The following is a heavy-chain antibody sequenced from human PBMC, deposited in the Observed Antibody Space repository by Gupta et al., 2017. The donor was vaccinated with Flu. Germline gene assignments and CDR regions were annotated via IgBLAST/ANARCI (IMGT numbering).Heavy chain of an antibody. CDR2: IYHSGST. D-gene: IGHD6-13*01. Sequence: QVQLQESGPGLVKPSETLSLTCAVSGSSISSGSYWGWIRQPPGKGLEWIGSIYHSGSTYYNPSLKSRVTISVDTSKNQFSLKLSSVTAADTAVHYCARAAAGTFDYWGQGTLVTVSS. J-gene: IGHJ4*02. CDR3: ARAAAGTFDY. V-gene: IGHV4-38-2*01. CDR1: GSSISSGSY.